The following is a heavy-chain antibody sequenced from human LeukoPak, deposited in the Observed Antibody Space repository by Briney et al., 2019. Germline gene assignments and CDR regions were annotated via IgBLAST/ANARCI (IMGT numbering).Heavy chain of an antibody. D-gene: IGHD5-18*01. CDR3: VRGGDTDY. CDR1: GYTFTDYY. V-gene: IGHV1-2*04. Sequence: GASVKVSCKASGYTFTDYYIQWVRQAPGQGLEWLGWINPNSGGTKYAQKSQDWVTMTRDTSINIAYLELSRLKFEDTAVYYCVRGGDTDYWGQGTLVTVSS. J-gene: IGHJ4*02. CDR2: INPNSGGT.